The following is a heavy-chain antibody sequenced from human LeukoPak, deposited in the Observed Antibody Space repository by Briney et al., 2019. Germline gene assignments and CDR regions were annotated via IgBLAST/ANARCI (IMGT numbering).Heavy chain of an antibody. CDR3: ARQGWGILDY. V-gene: IGHV4-59*08. CDR2: IYYSGST. D-gene: IGHD3-16*01. Sequence: PSETLSLTCTVSGGSISSYYWSWIRQPPGKGLEWIGYIYYSGSTNYNPSLKSRVTISVDTSKNQFSLKLSSVTAADTAVYYCARQGWGILDYWGQGTLVTVSS. J-gene: IGHJ4*02. CDR1: GGSISSYY.